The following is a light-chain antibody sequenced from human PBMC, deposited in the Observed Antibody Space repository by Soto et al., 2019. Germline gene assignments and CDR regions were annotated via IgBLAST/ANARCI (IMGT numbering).Light chain of an antibody. V-gene: IGLV2-14*01. CDR2: GAC. Sequence: QSALTQPAAVSESPGQSITISCSGTSRDVGRYDYVSWYQQHTGTAPKLIIFGACLRPSGISNRCSGSKSGHTDSLTISGLQPEDEAHYYCSSYSGSDTYVLFGGGTKLTVL. CDR3: SSYSGSDTYVL. J-gene: IGLJ2*01. CDR1: SRDVGRYDY.